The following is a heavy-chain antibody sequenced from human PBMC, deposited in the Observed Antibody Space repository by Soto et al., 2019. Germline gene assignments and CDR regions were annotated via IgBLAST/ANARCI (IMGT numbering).Heavy chain of an antibody. CDR3: AHSRLPSTLTTSAEFFQH. CDR2: IYWDDDK. J-gene: IGHJ1*01. D-gene: IGHD4-17*01. CDR1: GFSLSTRGVG. V-gene: IGHV2-5*02. Sequence: SGPTLVNPTQTLTLTCTFSGFSLSTRGVGVAWIRQPPGKALEWLALIYWDDDKRYSPSLKSRLTISKDTSKNQVVLTMTNMDPVDTATYYCAHSRLPSTLTTSAEFFQHWGQGTLVTVSS.